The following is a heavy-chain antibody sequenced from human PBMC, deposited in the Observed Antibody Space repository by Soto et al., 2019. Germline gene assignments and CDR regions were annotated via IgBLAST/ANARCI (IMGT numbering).Heavy chain of an antibody. Sequence: SETLSLTCTVSGGSISSSSYYWGWIRQPPGKGLEWIGSIYYSGNTYYTPSLKSRVTISVDTSKNQFSLKLSSVTAADTAAYYCARVPDRWGQGTLVTVSS. J-gene: IGHJ5*02. D-gene: IGHD2-2*01. CDR2: IYYSGNT. V-gene: IGHV4-39*07. CDR3: ARVPDR. CDR1: GGSISSSSYY.